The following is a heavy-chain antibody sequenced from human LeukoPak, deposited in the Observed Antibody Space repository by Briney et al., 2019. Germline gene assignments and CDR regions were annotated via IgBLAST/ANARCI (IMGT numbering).Heavy chain of an antibody. Sequence: ASVKVSCKASGYTFTSYGISWVRQAPGQGLEWMGGIIPIFGTANYAQKFQGRVTITADESTSTAYMELSSLRSEDTAVYYCAREGGYYYDSSGYYDSWFDPWGQGTLVTVSS. CDR2: IIPIFGTA. CDR3: AREGGYYYDSSGYYDSWFDP. CDR1: GYTFTSYG. J-gene: IGHJ5*02. D-gene: IGHD3-22*01. V-gene: IGHV1-69*13.